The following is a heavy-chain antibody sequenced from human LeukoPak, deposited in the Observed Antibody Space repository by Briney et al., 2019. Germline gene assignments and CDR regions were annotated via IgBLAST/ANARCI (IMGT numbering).Heavy chain of an antibody. CDR3: ARAPVGATRYFDY. J-gene: IGHJ4*02. CDR1: GGSISSGDYY. Sequence: SETLSLTCTVSGGSISSGDYYWSRIRQPPGKGLEWIGYIYYSGSTYYNPSLKSRVTISVDTSKNQFSLKLSSVTAADTAVYYCARAPVGATRYFDYWGQGTLVTVSS. D-gene: IGHD1-26*01. V-gene: IGHV4-30-4*08. CDR2: IYYSGST.